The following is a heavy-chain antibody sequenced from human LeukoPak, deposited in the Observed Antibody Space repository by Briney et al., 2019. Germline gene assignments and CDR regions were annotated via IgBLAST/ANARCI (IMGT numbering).Heavy chain of an antibody. D-gene: IGHD2/OR15-2a*01. CDR2: ISSSSSYI. CDR1: GFTFSSYS. J-gene: IGHJ4*02. Sequence: GGSLRLSCAASGFTFSSYSMNWVRQAPGKGLEWVSSISSSSSYIYYADSVKGRFTISRDNSKNTLYLQMNSLRAEDTAVYYCASLSGDSFDYWGQGTLVTVSS. V-gene: IGHV3-21*01. CDR3: ASLSGDSFDY.